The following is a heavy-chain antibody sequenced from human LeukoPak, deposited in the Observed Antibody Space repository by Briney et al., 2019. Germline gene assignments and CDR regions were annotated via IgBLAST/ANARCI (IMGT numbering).Heavy chain of an antibody. V-gene: IGHV4-34*01. Sequence: SETLSLTCAVYGGSFSGYYWSWIRQPPGKGLEWIGEINHSGSTNYNLSLKSRVTISVDTSKNQFSLKLSSVTAADTAVYYCARTTKYYYDSSLSAFDIWGQGTMVTVSS. J-gene: IGHJ3*02. CDR3: ARTTKYYYDSSLSAFDI. CDR2: INHSGST. CDR1: GGSFSGYY. D-gene: IGHD3-22*01.